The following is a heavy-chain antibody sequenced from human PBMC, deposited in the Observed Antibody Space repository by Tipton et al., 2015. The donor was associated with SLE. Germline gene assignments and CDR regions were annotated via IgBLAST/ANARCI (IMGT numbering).Heavy chain of an antibody. D-gene: IGHD3-22*01. Sequence: TLSLTCTVSGGSVSSSSYFWGWIRQPPGKGLEWIGSIYYSGSTYYNPSLKSRVTISVDTSKNQFSLKLNSVTAADTAVYYCARRTTRSSGYFGAFDIWGQGTMVTVSS. CDR3: ARRTTRSSGYFGAFDI. CDR1: GGSVSSSSYF. J-gene: IGHJ3*02. V-gene: IGHV4-39*01. CDR2: IYYSGST.